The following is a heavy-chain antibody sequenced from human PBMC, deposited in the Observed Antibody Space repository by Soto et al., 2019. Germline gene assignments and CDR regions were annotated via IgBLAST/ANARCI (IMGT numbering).Heavy chain of an antibody. CDR2: IKPDGSEK. Sequence: PGGSLRLSCRASGFSFSSYWMSWVRQAPGKGLEWVANIKPDGSEKWYVDSVKGRFTISRDNAKNSLYLQMVSLRAEDTAVYYCARGDYFDSSGHFSDAFDIWGQGTMVT. CDR3: ARGDYFDSSGHFSDAFDI. J-gene: IGHJ3*02. CDR1: GFSFSSYW. V-gene: IGHV3-7*04. D-gene: IGHD3-22*01.